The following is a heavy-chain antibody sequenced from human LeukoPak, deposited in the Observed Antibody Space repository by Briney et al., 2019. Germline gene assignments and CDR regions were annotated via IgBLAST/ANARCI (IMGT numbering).Heavy chain of an antibody. CDR2: ISNSGDST. V-gene: IGHV3-23*01. D-gene: IGHD6-25*01. CDR1: GFTFSTYA. J-gene: IGHJ4*02. Sequence: GGSLRLSCAASGFTFSTYAMSWVRQAPGKGLEWVSVISNSGDSTAYADSVKGRFTISRDNSKNTLYLQMKSLRAEDTAVYYCAKDYSSGIRFDYWGQGTLVTVSS. CDR3: AKDYSSGIRFDY.